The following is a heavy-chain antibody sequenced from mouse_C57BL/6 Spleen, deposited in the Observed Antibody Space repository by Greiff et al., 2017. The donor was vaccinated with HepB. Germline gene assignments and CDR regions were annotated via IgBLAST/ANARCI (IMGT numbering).Heavy chain of an antibody. CDR3: AREGIYWYFDV. V-gene: IGHV5-4*01. CDR2: ISDGGSYT. J-gene: IGHJ1*03. CDR1: GFTFSSYA. D-gene: IGHD2-14*01. Sequence: EVKLVESGGGLVKPGGSLKLSCAASGFTFSSYAMSWVRQTPEKRLEWVATISDGGSYTYYPDNVKGRFTISRDHAKNNLYLQMSHLKSEDTAMYYCAREGIYWYFDVWGTGTTVTVSS.